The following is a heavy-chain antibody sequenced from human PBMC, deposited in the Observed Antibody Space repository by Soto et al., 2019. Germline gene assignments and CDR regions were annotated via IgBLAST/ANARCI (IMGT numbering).Heavy chain of an antibody. CDR2: ISESGGST. CDR1: GCTFSNYA. CDR3: AKDLVAAAAS. J-gene: IGHJ5*02. V-gene: IGHV3-23*01. Sequence: GGSLRLSCVGSGCTFSNYAISWVRQAPGKGLQWVSGISESGGSTHYADSVRGRFAISRDNSKNTVYLQMNSLRAEDTAIYYCAKDLVAAAASWGQGTLVTVSS. D-gene: IGHD6-13*01.